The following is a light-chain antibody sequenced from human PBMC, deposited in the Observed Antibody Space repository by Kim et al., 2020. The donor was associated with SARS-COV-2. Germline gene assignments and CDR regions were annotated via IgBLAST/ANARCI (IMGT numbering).Light chain of an antibody. Sequence: DIQMTQSPSSLSASVGDRVTITCRASQGINGWLAWYQQKPEKPPKCVIYDASSLQSGVPSRFSGSGYGTDFTLTISSLQPDDIATYYGYQYDSYPVTFGQGTRVDIK. CDR2: DAS. CDR3: YQYDSYPVT. J-gene: IGKJ1*01. V-gene: IGKV1D-16*01. CDR1: QGINGW.